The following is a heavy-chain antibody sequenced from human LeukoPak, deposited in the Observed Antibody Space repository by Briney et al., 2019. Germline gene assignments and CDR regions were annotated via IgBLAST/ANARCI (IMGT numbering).Heavy chain of an antibody. CDR1: GDSISEYY. CDR3: ARGVMTAIFAFDI. D-gene: IGHD2-21*02. J-gene: IGHJ3*02. Sequence: SETLSLTCTVSGDSISEYYWSWIRQPAEEGLELIGRIYTNGITNYNPSLKSRVTTSVDTSKNQLSVRLSSVTAADTAVYYCARGVMTAIFAFDIWGQGTMVTVSS. CDR2: IYTNGIT. V-gene: IGHV4-4*07.